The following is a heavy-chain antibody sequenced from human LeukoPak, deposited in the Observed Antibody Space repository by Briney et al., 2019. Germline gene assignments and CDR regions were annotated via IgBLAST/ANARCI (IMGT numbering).Heavy chain of an antibody. Sequence: GGSLRLSCGASGFTFSSYWMSWVRQAPGKGLEWVASIKNDGSEKYYVDSVRGRYTISRDNTKNSLYLQMSSLRAEDTAVYYCATDRGWRTSGYYLYYFEYWGQGTLVTFSS. D-gene: IGHD3-3*01. CDR1: GFTFSSYW. CDR2: IKNDGSEK. V-gene: IGHV3-7*01. J-gene: IGHJ4*02. CDR3: ATDRGWRTSGYYLYYFEY.